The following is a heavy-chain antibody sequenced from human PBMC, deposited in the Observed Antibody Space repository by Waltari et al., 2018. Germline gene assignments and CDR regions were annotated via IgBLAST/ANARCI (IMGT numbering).Heavy chain of an antibody. J-gene: IGHJ5*02. V-gene: IGHV3-74*01. CDR3: ARDKPHSWFDP. Sequence: EERLVEYGGSLVQPGGSLRLYCVASGFTIRNYWMHWVRQVPGKGLVWVSRIGNDGGDVIYAESVKGRFTVSRDNSRNTVYLQMDSLRVEDTAVYYCARDKPHSWFDPWGQGTLVTVSS. CDR2: IGNDGGDV. CDR1: GFTIRNYW.